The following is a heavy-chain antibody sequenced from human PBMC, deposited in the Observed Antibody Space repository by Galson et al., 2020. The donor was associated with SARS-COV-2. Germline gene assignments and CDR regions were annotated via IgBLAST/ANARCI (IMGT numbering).Heavy chain of an antibody. CDR1: GFTLSSYN. J-gene: IGHJ4*02. D-gene: IGHD2-2*01. CDR3: AREKPVSYCFDY. Sequence: GESLKISCAASGFTLSSYNIHWVRQAPGKGLEWVADITHDGRERFYADSVKGRFTISTDNSKNTVSLQMNSLRVDDTAVYFCAREKPVSYCFDYWGQGTLVTVSS. V-gene: IGHV3-30*03. CDR2: ITHDGRER.